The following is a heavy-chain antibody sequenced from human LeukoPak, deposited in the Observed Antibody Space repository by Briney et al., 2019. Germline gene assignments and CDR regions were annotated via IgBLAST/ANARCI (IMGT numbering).Heavy chain of an antibody. CDR1: GFTFSSYA. D-gene: IGHD6-6*01. V-gene: IGHV3-23*01. CDR3: AKQPRYSSSSGVLYYFDY. Sequence: GRSLRLSCAASGFTFSSYAMSWVRQAPGKGLEWVSAISGSGGSTYYADSVKGRFTISRDNSKNTLYLQMNSLRAEDTAVYYCAKQPRYSSSSGVLYYFDYWGQGTLVTVSS. CDR2: ISGSGGST. J-gene: IGHJ4*02.